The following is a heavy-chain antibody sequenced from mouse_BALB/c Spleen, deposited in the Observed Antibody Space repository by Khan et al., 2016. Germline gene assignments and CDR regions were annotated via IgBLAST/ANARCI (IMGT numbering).Heavy chain of an antibody. Sequence: QIQLVQSGPELKKPGETVKISCKASGYTFTNYGMNWVKQAPGKGLKWMGWINTYTGEPTYADDFKGRFAFSLETSASTAYLQINNLKNEDTATYFCARRSIYYDDDGFAYWGQGTLVTVSA. J-gene: IGHJ3*01. CDR3: ARRSIYYDDDGFAY. CDR1: GYTFTNYG. D-gene: IGHD2-4*01. CDR2: INTYTGEP. V-gene: IGHV9-3-1*01.